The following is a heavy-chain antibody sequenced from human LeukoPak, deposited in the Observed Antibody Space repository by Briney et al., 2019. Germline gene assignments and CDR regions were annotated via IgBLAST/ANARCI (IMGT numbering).Heavy chain of an antibody. CDR2: IVIANGNT. J-gene: IGHJ4*02. D-gene: IGHD3-9*01. CDR3: AAEDDFLTGYYDFDY. Sequence: ASVKVSCKASGFTFARSAVQWVRQARGQRPEWIGWIVIANGNTNYAQKSQERLTITRDMSTSTAYMELSSLRSEDTAVYYCAAEDDFLTGYYDFDYWGQGTVVTVSS. V-gene: IGHV1-58*01. CDR1: GFTFARSA.